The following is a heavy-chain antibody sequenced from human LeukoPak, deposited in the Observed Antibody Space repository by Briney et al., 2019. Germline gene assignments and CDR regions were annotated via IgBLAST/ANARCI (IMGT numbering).Heavy chain of an antibody. V-gene: IGHV4-39*01. Sequence: PSETLSLTCTVSGGSISSSSYYWGWIRQPPGNGLEWIASIYYSGTTLYNPSLTSRVTISVDTSKNQFSLRLNSVTAADTAVYYCARQLGAHSYPFDIWGQGTKVTVSS. CDR3: ARQLGAHSYPFDI. J-gene: IGHJ3*02. CDR2: IYYSGTT. CDR1: GGSISSSSYY. D-gene: IGHD3-16*01.